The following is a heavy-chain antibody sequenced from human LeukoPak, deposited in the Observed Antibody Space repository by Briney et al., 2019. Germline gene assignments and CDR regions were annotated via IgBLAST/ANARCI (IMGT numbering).Heavy chain of an antibody. J-gene: IGHJ5*02. CDR3: ARDSPSSGYNYNWFDH. CDR1: GYTFTSYY. CDR2: INPSGGST. V-gene: IGHV1-46*01. D-gene: IGHD5-12*01. Sequence: GASVKVSCKASGYTFTSYYMHWVRQAPGQGLEWMGIINPSGGSTSYAQKFQGRVTMTRDMSTSTVYMELSSLRSEDTAVYYCARDSPSSGYNYNWFDHWGQGTLVTVSS.